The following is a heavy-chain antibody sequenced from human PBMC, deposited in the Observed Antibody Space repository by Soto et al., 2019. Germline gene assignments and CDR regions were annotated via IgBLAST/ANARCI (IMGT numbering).Heavy chain of an antibody. J-gene: IGHJ6*03. CDR1: GFTFSSYA. D-gene: IGHD5-18*01. CDR2: ISASGGGT. CDR3: ARDGYRYGRGWEYYYMDV. Sequence: EVRLLESGGGLVRPGGSLRLSCAASGFTFSSYAMSWVRQAPGKGLEWVSGISASGGGTYYADSVKGRFTISRDNSRNTLYLQMNSLRAEETAVYYCARDGYRYGRGWEYYYMDVWGKGTTVTVSS. V-gene: IGHV3-23*01.